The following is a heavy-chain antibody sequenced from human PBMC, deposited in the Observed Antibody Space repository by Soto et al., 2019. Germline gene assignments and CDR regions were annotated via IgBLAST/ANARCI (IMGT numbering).Heavy chain of an antibody. CDR2: INAGNVNT. CDR3: ARGGGSFPYFDY. V-gene: IGHV1-3*01. D-gene: IGHD1-26*01. J-gene: IGHJ4*02. Sequence: ASVKVSCKASGYALTNFAMHWVRQAPGQRLEWMGWINAGNVNTKYSQKFQGRVTITSDTSASTVYMELSSLRSEDTAVYYCARGGGSFPYFDYWGQGTLVTVSS. CDR1: GYALTNFA.